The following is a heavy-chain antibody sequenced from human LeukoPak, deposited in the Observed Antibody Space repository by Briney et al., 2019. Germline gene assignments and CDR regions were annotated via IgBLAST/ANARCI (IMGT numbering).Heavy chain of an antibody. J-gene: IGHJ6*03. V-gene: IGHV1-69*13. CDR1: GGTFSSYA. CDR2: IIPIFGTA. CDR3: AINYYYYYYMDV. Sequence: GASVKVSCKASGGTFSSYAISWVRQAPGQGLEWMGGIIPIFGTANYAQKFQGRVTITADESTSTAYMELSSLRSEDTAVYYCAINYYYYYYMDVWGKGTTVTISS.